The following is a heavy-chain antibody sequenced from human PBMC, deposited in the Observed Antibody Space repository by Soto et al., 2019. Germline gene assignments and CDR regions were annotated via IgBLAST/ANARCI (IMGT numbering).Heavy chain of an antibody. D-gene: IGHD7-27*01. V-gene: IGHV3-23*01. Sequence: GGSLRLSCAASGFIFNNYAINWVRQVPGKGLEWVSGISGRGGNTFYADSMKGRFTISRDNSKNTVYLQMTNLRVEDTAIYYCARDGMGTIVGGMDVWGQGTTVTVSS. CDR3: ARDGMGTIVGGMDV. CDR1: GFIFNNYA. J-gene: IGHJ6*02. CDR2: ISGRGGNT.